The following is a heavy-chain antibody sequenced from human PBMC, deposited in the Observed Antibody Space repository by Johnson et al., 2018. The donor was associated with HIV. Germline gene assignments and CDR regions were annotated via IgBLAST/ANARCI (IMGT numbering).Heavy chain of an antibody. CDR1: GFTFSSYG. D-gene: IGHD6-6*01. CDR3: ARDQYSTSDDDAFDI. CDR2: IWYDGSNK. V-gene: IGHV3-33*08. J-gene: IGHJ3*02. Sequence: QVQLVESGGGVVQPGRSLRLSCAASGFTFSSYGMHWVRQAPGKGLEWVAVIWYDGSNKYYADSVKGRFTISRDNSKNSLYLQMNSLRAEDTALYYCARDQYSTSDDDAFDIWGQGTMVTVSS.